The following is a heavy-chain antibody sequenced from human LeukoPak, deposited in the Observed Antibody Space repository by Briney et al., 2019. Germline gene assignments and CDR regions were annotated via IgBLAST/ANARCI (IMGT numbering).Heavy chain of an antibody. CDR2: IGSSSTHI. J-gene: IGHJ4*02. V-gene: IGHV3-21*01. CDR3: ARGVSYRVVVTATDFDY. D-gene: IGHD2-21*02. Sequence: GGSLRLSCEASGFTLSSYYMNWVRQAPGRGLEWVSSIGSSSTHIYYADSVKGRFTISRDNTKNSLYLQMNILRAEDTAVYYCARGVSYRVVVTATDFDYWGQGTLVTVSS. CDR1: GFTLSSYY.